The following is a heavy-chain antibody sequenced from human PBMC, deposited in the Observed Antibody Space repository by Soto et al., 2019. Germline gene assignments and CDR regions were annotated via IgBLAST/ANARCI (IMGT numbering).Heavy chain of an antibody. Sequence: EVQLLESGGGLVQPGGSLRLSCAASGFAFSSYAMSWVRQAPGKGREWVSSISGSTSGTYYADAVKGRFTISRDNSNNTLYLQMNSLSAEDTAVYYGAKDRGFIDPFDYWGQGALVTVSS. CDR1: GFAFSSYA. CDR2: ISGSTSGT. J-gene: IGHJ4*02. V-gene: IGHV3-23*01. D-gene: IGHD3-16*02. CDR3: AKDRGFIDPFDY.